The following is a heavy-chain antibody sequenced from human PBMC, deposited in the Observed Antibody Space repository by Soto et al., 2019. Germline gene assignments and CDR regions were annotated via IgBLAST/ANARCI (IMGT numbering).Heavy chain of an antibody. Sequence: PSETLSLTCTVSGGSVISGSYYWSWIRQPPGKGLEWIGYIYYSGSTNYNPSLKSRVTISVDKSNNQFSLKLNSVTAADTAVYYCARDPAVDYDSWSGQKCAMDVWGQGTTVTVSS. J-gene: IGHJ6*02. V-gene: IGHV4-61*01. CDR1: GGSVISGSYY. CDR2: IYYSGST. D-gene: IGHD3-3*01. CDR3: ARDPAVDYDSWSGQKCAMDV.